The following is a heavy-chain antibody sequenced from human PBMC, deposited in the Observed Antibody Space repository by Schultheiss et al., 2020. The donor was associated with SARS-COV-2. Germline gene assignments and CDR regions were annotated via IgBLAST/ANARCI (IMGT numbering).Heavy chain of an antibody. Sequence: GGSLRLSCVASGFSFSNYEMNWVRQAPGKGLEWVSYISSSGSTIYYADSVKGRFTISRDNAKNTLYLQMNSLRAEDTAVFYCARGDYGDYEWYYYYGMDVWGQGTTVTVSS. D-gene: IGHD4-17*01. V-gene: IGHV3-48*03. J-gene: IGHJ6*02. CDR3: ARGDYGDYEWYYYYGMDV. CDR2: ISSSGSTI. CDR1: GFSFSNYE.